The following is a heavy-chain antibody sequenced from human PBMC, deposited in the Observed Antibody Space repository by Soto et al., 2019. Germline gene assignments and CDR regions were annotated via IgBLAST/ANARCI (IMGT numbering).Heavy chain of an antibody. Sequence: ASVKVSCKASGYTFTSYSMHWVRQAPGQRLEWMGWKNAGNGNTKYSQKFQSRDTITRDTSASTAYMELSSLSSEDTAVYYCASESYGGEFDYWGRGTLVTVSS. J-gene: IGHJ4*02. D-gene: IGHD4-17*01. CDR1: GYTFTSYS. V-gene: IGHV1-3*01. CDR2: KNAGNGNT. CDR3: ASESYGGEFDY.